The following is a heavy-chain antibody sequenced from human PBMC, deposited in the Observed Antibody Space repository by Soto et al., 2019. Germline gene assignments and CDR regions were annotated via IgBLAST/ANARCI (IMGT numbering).Heavy chain of an antibody. CDR2: VYSSGTT. D-gene: IGHD2-2*01. CDR1: GGSINSYW. Sequence: LSLTCSVSGGSINSYWWSWNRQPAGKGLEWIGRVYSSGTTDYNPSLNSRATMSVETSKNQFSLKLTSVTAADTAVYYCARDIGSYAYAEGYWGQGIQVTVSS. V-gene: IGHV4-4*07. J-gene: IGHJ4*02. CDR3: ARDIGSYAYAEGY.